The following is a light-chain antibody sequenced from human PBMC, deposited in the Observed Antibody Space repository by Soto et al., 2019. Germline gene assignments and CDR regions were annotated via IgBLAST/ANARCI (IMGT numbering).Light chain of an antibody. V-gene: IGKV4-1*01. CDR3: QQYYSTPTWT. J-gene: IGKJ1*01. CDR1: QSVIYSSNNKNY. CDR2: WAS. Sequence: DIVMTQSPDSLAVSLGERATINCKSSQSVIYSSNNKNYLAWYQQKPGQPPKLLIYWASTREFGVPDRFSGSGSGTDFTLTISSLQAEDVAVYYCQQYYSTPTWTFGQGTKVEIK.